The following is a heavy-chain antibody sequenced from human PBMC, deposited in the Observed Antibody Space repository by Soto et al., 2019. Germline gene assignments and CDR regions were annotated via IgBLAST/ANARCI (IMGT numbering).Heavy chain of an antibody. CDR1: GGSISSGGYY. CDR2: IYYSGST. Sequence: SSETLSLTCTVSGGSISSGGYYWSWIRQHPGKGLEWIGYIYYSGSTYYNPSLKSRVTISVDTSKNQFSLKLSSVTAADTAVYYCARLGGYCSTTGCYGYYAMDVWGQGTTVTVS. D-gene: IGHD2-2*01. V-gene: IGHV4-31*03. CDR3: ARLGGYCSTTGCYGYYAMDV. J-gene: IGHJ6*02.